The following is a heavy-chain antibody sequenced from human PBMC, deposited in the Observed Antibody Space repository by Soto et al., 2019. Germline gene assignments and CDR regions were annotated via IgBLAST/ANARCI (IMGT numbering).Heavy chain of an antibody. Sequence: GASVKVSCKASGGTFSSYAISWVRQAPGQGLEWMGGIIPIFGTANYAQKFQGRVTITADESTSTAYMELSSLRSEDTAVYYCARGPVAATYYYGMDVWGQGTTVTVSS. V-gene: IGHV1-69*13. D-gene: IGHD6-19*01. CDR2: IIPIFGTA. CDR1: GGTFSSYA. CDR3: ARGPVAATYYYGMDV. J-gene: IGHJ6*02.